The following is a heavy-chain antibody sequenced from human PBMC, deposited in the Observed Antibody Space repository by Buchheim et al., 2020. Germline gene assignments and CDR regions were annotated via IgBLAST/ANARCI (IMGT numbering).Heavy chain of an antibody. V-gene: IGHV1-69*01. CDR3: ARARPDYDILTGYNY. CDR1: GGTFSSYA. J-gene: IGHJ4*02. CDR2: IIPIFGTA. D-gene: IGHD3-9*01. Sequence: QVQLVQSGAEVKKPGSSVNVSCKASGGTFSSYAISWVRQAPGQGLEWMGGIIPIFGTATYAQKFQGRVPITSDESTSTASMELSSLRSEDTAVYYCARARPDYDILTGYNYWGQGTL.